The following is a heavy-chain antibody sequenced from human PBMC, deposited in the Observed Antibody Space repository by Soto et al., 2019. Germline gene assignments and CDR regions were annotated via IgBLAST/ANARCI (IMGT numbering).Heavy chain of an antibody. CDR2: ISGSGGST. Sequence: VQLLESGGGLVQPGGSLRLSCAASGFTFSSYGMSWVRQAPGKGLEWVSGISGSGGSTYYADSVKGRFTISRDNSKNTLYVQMNSLRAEDTAVYYCAKAAAYYYYYTMDVWGHGTTVTVSS. V-gene: IGHV3-23*01. D-gene: IGHD2-15*01. J-gene: IGHJ6*02. CDR3: AKAAAYYYYYTMDV. CDR1: GFTFSSYG.